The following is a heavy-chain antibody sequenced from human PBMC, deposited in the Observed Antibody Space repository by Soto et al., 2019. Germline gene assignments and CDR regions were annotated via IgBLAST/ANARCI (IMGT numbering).Heavy chain of an antibody. J-gene: IGHJ4*02. CDR1: GFTFSSYA. D-gene: IGHD3-10*01. CDR3: AKGSSRGWFNSLVYYFDY. CDR2: ISGSGGST. V-gene: IGHV3-23*01. Sequence: GGSLRLSCAASGFTFSSYAMSWVRQAPGKGPEWVSAISGSGGSTYYADSVKGRFTISRDNSKNTLYLQMNSLRAEDTAVYYCAKGSSRGWFNSLVYYFDYWGQGTLVTVSS.